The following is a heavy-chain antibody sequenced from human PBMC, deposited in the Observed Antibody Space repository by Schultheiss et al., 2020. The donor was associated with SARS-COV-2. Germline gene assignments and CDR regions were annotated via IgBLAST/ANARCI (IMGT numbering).Heavy chain of an antibody. CDR2: ISGSGSTI. CDR1: GFTFSSYA. J-gene: IGHJ4*02. Sequence: GGSLRLSCAASGFTFSSYAMSWVRQAPGKGLEWVSAISGSGSTIYYADSVKGRFTISRDNAKNSLYLQMNSLRAEDTAVYYCASLQVLDYWGQGTLVTVSS. CDR3: ASLQVLDY. V-gene: IGHV3-48*04. D-gene: IGHD1-1*01.